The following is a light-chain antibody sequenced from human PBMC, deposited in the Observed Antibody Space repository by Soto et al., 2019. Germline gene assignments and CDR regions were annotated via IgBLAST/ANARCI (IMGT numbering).Light chain of an antibody. CDR2: SNN. J-gene: IGLJ2*01. CDR1: SSNIGCNY. CDR3: ATWGDSLSGG. V-gene: IGLV1-47*01. Sequence: QSVLTQPPSASGTLGQRVTISCSGSSSNIGCNYVYWYQQLPGTAHKLLIYSNNQRPSGVPDRFSGSKSGTSASLAISGLRSEDEADYYWATWGDSLSGGFGGGTKLTVL.